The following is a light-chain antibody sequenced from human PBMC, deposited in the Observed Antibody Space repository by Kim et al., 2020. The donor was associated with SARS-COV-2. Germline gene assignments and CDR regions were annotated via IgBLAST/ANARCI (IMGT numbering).Light chain of an antibody. CDR3: NSRDSSGNHVV. J-gene: IGLJ2*01. Sequence: LGQTVRITSQGDSLRSYYASWYQQKPGQAPVLVIYGKNNRPSGIPDRFSGSSSGNTASLTITGAQAEDEADYYCNSRDSSGNHVVFGGGTQLTVL. V-gene: IGLV3-19*01. CDR2: GKN. CDR1: SLRSYY.